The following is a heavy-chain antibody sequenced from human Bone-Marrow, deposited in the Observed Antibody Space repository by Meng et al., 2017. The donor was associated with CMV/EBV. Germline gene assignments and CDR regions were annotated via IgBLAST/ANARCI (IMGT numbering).Heavy chain of an antibody. V-gene: IGHV3-30-3*01. CDR3: ARGNTVFGVVVMGRWRYGMDV. CDR2: ISYDGSNK. D-gene: IGHD3-3*01. CDR1: GFTFSSYA. J-gene: IGHJ6*02. Sequence: GESLKISCSASGFTFSSYAMHWVRQAPGKGLEWVAVISYDGSNKYYADSVKGRFTISRDNTKKSLHLHMNSLRAEDTAVYYCARGNTVFGVVVMGRWRYGMDVWGQGTTVTVSS.